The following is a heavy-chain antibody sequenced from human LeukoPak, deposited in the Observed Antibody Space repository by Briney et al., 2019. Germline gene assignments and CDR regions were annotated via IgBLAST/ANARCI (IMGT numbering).Heavy chain of an antibody. V-gene: IGHV1-2*02. D-gene: IGHD3-3*02. Sequence: GASVKVSCKASGYTFTGYYMHWVRQAPGQGLEWMGWINPNSGGTNYAQKFQGRVTMTRDTSISTAYMELSRLRSDDTAVYYCASLLDAFDYYYYGMDVWGQGTTVTVSS. CDR2: INPNSGGT. CDR3: ASLLDAFDYYYYGMDV. CDR1: GYTFTGYY. J-gene: IGHJ6*02.